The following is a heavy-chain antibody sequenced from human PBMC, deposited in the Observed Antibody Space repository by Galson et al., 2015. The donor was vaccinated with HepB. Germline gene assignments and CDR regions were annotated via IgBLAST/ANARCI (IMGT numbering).Heavy chain of an antibody. J-gene: IGHJ4*02. CDR3: ARDLFYGSGSTSPLNY. Sequence: SVKVSCKASGYTFTSYGLSWVRQAPGQGLEWMGWISAYNGNTNYAQQFQGRVTMTTDTSTSTAYMELRSLRSDDTAVYYCARDLFYGSGSTSPLNYWGQGTLVTVSS. CDR2: ISAYNGNT. V-gene: IGHV1-18*01. CDR1: GYTFTSYG. D-gene: IGHD3-10*01.